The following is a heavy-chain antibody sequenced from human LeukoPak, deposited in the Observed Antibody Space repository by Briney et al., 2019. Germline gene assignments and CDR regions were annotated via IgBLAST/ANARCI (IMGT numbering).Heavy chain of an antibody. CDR3: ARSPRIYMIGTHAFDI. CDR1: GDSISSTNYY. CDR2: IYYSGST. V-gene: IGHV4-39*01. Sequence: SETLSLTCAVSGDSISSTNYYWGWIRQPPGKGLEWIGSIYYSGSTYYNPSLKSRVTISVDTSKNQFSLKLSSVTAADTAVYFCARSPRIYMIGTHAFDIWGQGTMVTVSS. J-gene: IGHJ3*02. D-gene: IGHD3-22*01.